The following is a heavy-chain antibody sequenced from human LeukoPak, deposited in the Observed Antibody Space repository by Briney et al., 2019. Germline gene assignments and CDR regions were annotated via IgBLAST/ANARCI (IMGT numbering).Heavy chain of an antibody. D-gene: IGHD6-6*01. V-gene: IGHV3-33*01. CDR2: IWYDGSNK. CDR3: AREFDSYYFDY. CDR1: GFTFSSYG. J-gene: IGHJ4*02. Sequence: GGSLRLSCAASGFTFSSYGMHWVRQAPGKGLEWVAVIWYDGSNKYYADSVKGRFTISRDNSKNTLYLQMNSLRAEDTAVYYCAREFDSYYFDYWGQGTLVTVSS.